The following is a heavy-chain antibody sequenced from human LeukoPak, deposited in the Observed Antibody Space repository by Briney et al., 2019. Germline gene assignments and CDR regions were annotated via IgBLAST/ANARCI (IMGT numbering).Heavy chain of an antibody. D-gene: IGHD6-13*01. J-gene: IGHJ5*02. CDR2: INPNSGGT. Sequence: GASVKVSCKASGYXFTGYYIHWVRQAPGQGLEWMGRINPNSGGTNYAQKFQGRVTMTRDTSISTAYLELSRLRSDDTAVYYCAAYSNMRDWFDPWGQGTLVTVSS. CDR1: GYXFTGYY. CDR3: AAYSNMRDWFDP. V-gene: IGHV1-2*06.